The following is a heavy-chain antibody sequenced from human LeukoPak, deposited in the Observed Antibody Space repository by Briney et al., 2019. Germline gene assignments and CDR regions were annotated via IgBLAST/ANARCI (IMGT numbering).Heavy chain of an antibody. V-gene: IGHV3-30-3*01. D-gene: IGHD2-2*01. Sequence: QAGGSLRLSCAASGFTFSSYAMHWVRQAPGKGLEWVAVISYDGSNKYYADSVKGRFTISRDNSKNTLYLQMNSLRAEDTAVYYCARGSSTSLTSYGMDVWGQRTTVTVSS. J-gene: IGHJ6*02. CDR3: ARGSSTSLTSYGMDV. CDR1: GFTFSSYA. CDR2: ISYDGSNK.